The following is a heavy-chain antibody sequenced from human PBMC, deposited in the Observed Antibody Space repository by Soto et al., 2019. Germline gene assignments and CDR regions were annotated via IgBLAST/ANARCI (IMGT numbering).Heavy chain of an antibody. CDR2: INPNGGGT. CDR1: GYTFNDYY. D-gene: IGHD4-17*01. CDR3: ARDSPLTTGWFDP. V-gene: IGHV1-2*07. J-gene: IGHJ5*02. Sequence: QVQLVQSGAEVKQPGASVKVSCKASGYTFNDYYIYWVRQAPGQGLEWVAWINPNGGGTTYARKFQGRVTMTRDTSTSTAYMELSRLKSDDTAIYYCARDSPLTTGWFDPWGQGTLVTVSS.